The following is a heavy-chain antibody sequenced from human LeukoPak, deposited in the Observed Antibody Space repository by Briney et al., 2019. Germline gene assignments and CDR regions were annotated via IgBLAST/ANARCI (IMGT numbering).Heavy chain of an antibody. CDR1: GFTFSSYG. D-gene: IGHD4-17*01. CDR3: ARDPTSNTYGDYFFDY. CDR2: IWSDGTNK. J-gene: IGHJ4*02. V-gene: IGHV3-33*01. Sequence: GGSLRLSCAASGFTFSSYGMHWVRQAPGKGLEWVAFIWSDGTNKFYADSVKVRFTISKDNSRNTLFLQMNSLRAEDTAVYYCARDPTSNTYGDYFFDYWGQGTLVTVSS.